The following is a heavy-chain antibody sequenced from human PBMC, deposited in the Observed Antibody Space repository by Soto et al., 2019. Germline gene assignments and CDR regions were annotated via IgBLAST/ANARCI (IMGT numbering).Heavy chain of an antibody. CDR2: TYYRSKWFN. V-gene: IGHV6-1*01. Sequence: PSLTCAISGDSVSSNSAAWSWIRQSPSRGLEWLGRTYYRSKWFNDYAVSVKSRITINPDTSKNQFSLHLNSVTPEDTAVYYCARGDGMPFNYWGQGTLVTVSS. CDR1: GDSVSSNSAA. CDR3: ARGDGMPFNY. D-gene: IGHD2-2*01. J-gene: IGHJ4*02.